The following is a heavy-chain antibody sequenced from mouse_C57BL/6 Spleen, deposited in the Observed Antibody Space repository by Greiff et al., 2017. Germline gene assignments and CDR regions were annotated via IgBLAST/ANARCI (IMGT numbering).Heavy chain of an antibody. CDR3: TTLSTMVTTGAD. Sequence: VQLQQSGAELVRPGASVKLSCTASGFNIKDDYMHWVKQRPEQGLEWIGWIDPENGDTEYASKFQGKATITADTSSNTAYLQLSSLTSEDTAVYYCTTLSTMVTTGADWGQGTLVTVSA. CDR1: GFNIKDDY. CDR2: IDPENGDT. J-gene: IGHJ3*01. V-gene: IGHV14-4*01. D-gene: IGHD2-2*01.